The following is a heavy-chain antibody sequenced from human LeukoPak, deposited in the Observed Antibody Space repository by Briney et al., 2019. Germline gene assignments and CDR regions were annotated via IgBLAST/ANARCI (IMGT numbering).Heavy chain of an antibody. CDR2: IYYTGST. V-gene: IGHV4-59*08. J-gene: IGHJ4*02. CDR3: ASFSNWYWMY. D-gene: IGHD1-7*01. CDR1: GGSIITTYY. Sequence: PSETLSLTCTVPGGSIITTYYWSWIRQPPGKGLEWIGYIYYTGSTNYNPSLKSRVTISLDTSKKQFSLKLSSVTAADTAMYYCASFSNWYWMYWGQGTLVTVSS.